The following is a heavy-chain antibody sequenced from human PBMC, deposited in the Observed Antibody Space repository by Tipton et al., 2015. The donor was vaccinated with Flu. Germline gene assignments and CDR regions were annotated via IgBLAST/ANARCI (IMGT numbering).Heavy chain of an antibody. Sequence: TLSLTCTVSGASISSEDFYWSWIRQHPGRGLEWIGYIYNSGITYYKPSLSSRVVISLDTSKNQFYLRLGSVTAADTAVYYCARGATRRPFSGYDYTGYWGQGTLVTVSS. D-gene: IGHD5-12*01. CDR2: IYNSGIT. V-gene: IGHV4-31*03. CDR1: GASISSEDFY. J-gene: IGHJ4*02. CDR3: ARGATRRPFSGYDYTGY.